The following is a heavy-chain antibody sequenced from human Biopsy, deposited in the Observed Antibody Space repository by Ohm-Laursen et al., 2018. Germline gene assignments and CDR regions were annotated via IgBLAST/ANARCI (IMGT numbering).Heavy chain of an antibody. CDR3: ARAVRNQMLSTV. CDR2: VNPVSKNT. D-gene: IGHD2-2*01. J-gene: IGHJ6*02. CDR1: GYTFTSYD. V-gene: IGHV1-8*01. Sequence: SVKVSCKTYGYTFTSYDISWVRQVSGQGLEWIGWVNPVSKNTVSVKDFRGRDTLTGDTSSSTSYMELRSLTSKDTAIYYCARAVRNQMLSTVWGQGTAVTVSS.